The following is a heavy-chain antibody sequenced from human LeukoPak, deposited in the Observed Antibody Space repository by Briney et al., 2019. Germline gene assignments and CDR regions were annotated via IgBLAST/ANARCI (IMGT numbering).Heavy chain of an antibody. CDR2: IHPSDGST. D-gene: IGHD2-8*01. CDR3: ARARPYCPDGVCLKYDYGMDV. J-gene: IGHJ6*02. V-gene: IGHV1-46*01. CDR1: GYTFITYY. Sequence: AASVKVSCKASGYTFITYYMHWVRQAPGQGLEWMGIIHPSDGSTSYIQKFQGRVTMTRDTSTGTVYMELSSLRSEDTAVYYCARARPYCPDGVCLKYDYGMDVWGQGTTVIVSS.